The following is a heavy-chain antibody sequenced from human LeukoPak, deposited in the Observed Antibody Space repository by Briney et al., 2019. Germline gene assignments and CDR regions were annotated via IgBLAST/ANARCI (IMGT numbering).Heavy chain of an antibody. CDR2: IDTANGNT. J-gene: IGHJ5*01. Sequence: GASVKVSCKASGYTFTNHAMHWVRQAPGQGLEWMGWIDTANGNTKYLQKFQGRVTITRDTSARIVYMELSSLRFEDTALYYCARPGASSPGNWFASWGQGSLVTVSS. CDR3: ARPGASSPGNWFAS. D-gene: IGHD6-13*01. V-gene: IGHV1-3*04. CDR1: GYTFTNHA.